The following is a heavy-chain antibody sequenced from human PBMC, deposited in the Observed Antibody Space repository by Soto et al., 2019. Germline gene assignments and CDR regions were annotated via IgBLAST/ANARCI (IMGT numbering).Heavy chain of an antibody. CDR2: IYFNGST. V-gene: IGHV4-31*03. CDR3: VRAPTYYFDSREV. Sequence: VQLQESGPGLVKPSQTLSLTCTVSGGSVSSGGYYWTWIRQDPGKGLEWIGHIYFNGSTFYNPSLHSRVSISVDRSKNQFSLRLSSVTAADRAVYYCVRAPTYYFDSREVWGQGTLVAVSS. D-gene: IGHD3-22*01. J-gene: IGHJ4*02. CDR1: GGSVSSGGYY.